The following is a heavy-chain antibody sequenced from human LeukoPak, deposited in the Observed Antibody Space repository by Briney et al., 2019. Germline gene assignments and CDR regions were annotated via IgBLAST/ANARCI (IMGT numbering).Heavy chain of an antibody. J-gene: IGHJ4*02. CDR2: IYYSGST. V-gene: IGHV4-59*01. D-gene: IGHD4-17*01. CDR3: AREHYGLDY. Sequence: SETLSLTCTVSGGSISSYYWSWIRQPPGKGLEWIGNIYYSGSTNYNPSLKSRVTISVDTSKNQFSLKLSSVTAADTAVYYCAREHYGLDYWGQGTLVTVSS. CDR1: GGSISSYY.